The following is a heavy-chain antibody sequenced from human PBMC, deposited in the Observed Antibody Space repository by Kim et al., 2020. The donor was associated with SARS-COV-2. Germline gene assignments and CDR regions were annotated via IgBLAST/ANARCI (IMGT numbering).Heavy chain of an antibody. J-gene: IGHJ6*02. CDR3: ARDQGYYDILTGYYYYYYYGMDV. D-gene: IGHD3-9*01. Sequence: ASVKVSCKASGYTFTGYYMHWVRQAPGQGLEWMGRINPNSGGTNYAQKFQGRVTMTRDTSISTAYMELSRLRSDDTAVYYCARDQGYYDILTGYYYYYYYGMDVWGQGTTVTVSS. CDR2: INPNSGGT. CDR1: GYTFTGYY. V-gene: IGHV1-2*06.